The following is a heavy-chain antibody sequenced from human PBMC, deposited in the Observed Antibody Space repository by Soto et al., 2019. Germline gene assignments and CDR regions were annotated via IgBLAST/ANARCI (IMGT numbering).Heavy chain of an antibody. D-gene: IGHD3-10*01. CDR1: GGSISSSSYY. CDR2: IYYSGST. CDR3: ARVAGITMVRGVINNWFDP. Sequence: SETLSLTCTVSGGSISSSSYYWGWIRQPPGKGLEWIGSIYYSGSTYYNPSLKSRVTISVDTSKNQFSLKLSSVTAAGAAVYYCARVAGITMVRGVINNWFDPWGQGTLVTVS. V-gene: IGHV4-39*07. J-gene: IGHJ5*02.